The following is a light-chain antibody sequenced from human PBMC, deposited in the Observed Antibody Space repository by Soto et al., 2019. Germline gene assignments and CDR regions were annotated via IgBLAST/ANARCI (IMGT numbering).Light chain of an antibody. CDR3: QQHNSAPWT. J-gene: IGKJ1*01. Sequence: DIQMTQSPSSLSASVGDRVTITCRASQGISNYLAWYQQKPGKVPKLLIYAASTLRSGVPSRFSGSGSGRDFNPTTSSLQPEDVATYYCQQHNSAPWTFGQGTKGDIK. V-gene: IGKV1-27*01. CDR2: AAS. CDR1: QGISNY.